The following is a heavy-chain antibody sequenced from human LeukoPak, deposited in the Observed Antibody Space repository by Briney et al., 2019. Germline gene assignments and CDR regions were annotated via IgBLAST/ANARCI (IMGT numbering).Heavy chain of an antibody. CDR3: ARIITSTWYNEFDC. Sequence: ASVKVSCKASGYTFTYHYLNWLRQAPGQGLEYLGWINPIGGGTNFPQKFQGRVTLTIDTSVNTGYMEITKLTSDDTAVYYCARIITSTWYNEFDCWGQGTLVAVSS. J-gene: IGHJ4*02. CDR2: INPIGGGT. V-gene: IGHV1-2*02. D-gene: IGHD1-14*01. CDR1: GYTFTYHY.